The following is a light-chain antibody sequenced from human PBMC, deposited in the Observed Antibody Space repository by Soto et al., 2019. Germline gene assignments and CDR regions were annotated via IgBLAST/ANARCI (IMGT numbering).Light chain of an antibody. CDR2: GAS. Sequence: DIQLTQSPSFLSASVGDRVTISCRASQGISDYLAWYQQKPGKAPKLLIYGASTLQSGVPSRFRCSASGTEFSLTISSLQPEDFATYFCQQFNAYPLTFGGGTKLEIK. CDR3: QQFNAYPLT. J-gene: IGKJ4*01. CDR1: QGISDY. V-gene: IGKV1-9*01.